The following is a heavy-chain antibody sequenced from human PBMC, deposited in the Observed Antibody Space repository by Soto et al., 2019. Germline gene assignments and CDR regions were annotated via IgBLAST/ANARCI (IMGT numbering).Heavy chain of an antibody. CDR1: GGTFSSYA. J-gene: IGHJ1*01. CDR2: IIPIFGTA. Sequence: QVQLVQSGAEVKKPGSSVKVSCKASGGTFSSYAISWVRQAPGQGLEWMGGIIPIFGTANYAPKFQGRVTITADEYTNTAYMELSSLRSEDTAVYYCASNLLAGGAAADYFQHWGQGTLVTVSS. V-gene: IGHV1-69*01. D-gene: IGHD2-21*01. CDR3: ASNLLAGGAAADYFQH.